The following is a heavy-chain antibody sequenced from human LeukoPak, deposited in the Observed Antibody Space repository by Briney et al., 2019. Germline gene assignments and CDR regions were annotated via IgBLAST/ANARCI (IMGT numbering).Heavy chain of an antibody. CDR1: GYTFTSHD. Sequence: ASVKVSCKASGYTFTSHDINWVRQATGQGLEWMGWMNPNSGYTGYEQKFQGWVTMTRDTSISTAYMELSRLRSDDTAVYYCARDLLTSNSFYYYYYGMDVWGQGTTVTVSS. D-gene: IGHD3-9*01. CDR3: ARDLLTSNSFYYYYYGMDV. CDR2: MNPNSGYT. V-gene: IGHV1-8*01. J-gene: IGHJ6*02.